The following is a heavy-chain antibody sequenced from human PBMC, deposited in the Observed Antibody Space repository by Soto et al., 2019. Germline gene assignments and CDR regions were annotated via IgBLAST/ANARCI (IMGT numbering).Heavy chain of an antibody. CDR1: GFIFSNYW. CDR2: IKSGEIGI. D-gene: IGHD3-9*01. CDR3: ARGGADILSGPLDY. V-gene: IGHV3-74*01. J-gene: IGHJ4*02. Sequence: EVQLVESGGGLVQPGGSLRLSCAASGFIFSNYWMHWVRQAPGKGLVWVSRIKSGEIGISYADSVKGRFTISRDNAKNTLYLQMNSLRGEDTAVYYCARGGADILSGPLDYWGQGTLVTVSS.